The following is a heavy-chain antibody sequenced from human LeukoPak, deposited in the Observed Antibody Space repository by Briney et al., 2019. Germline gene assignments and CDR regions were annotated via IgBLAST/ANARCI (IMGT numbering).Heavy chain of an antibody. Sequence: SETLSLTCTVSGGSISSSSYYWGWIRQPPGKGLEWIGSIYYSGSTYYNPSLKSRVTISVDTSKNQFSLKLSSVTAADTAVYYCAIFVLTGYGRDYFDYWGQGTLVTVSS. D-gene: IGHD3-9*01. CDR2: IYYSGST. CDR1: GGSISSSSYY. CDR3: AIFVLTGYGRDYFDY. V-gene: IGHV4-39*07. J-gene: IGHJ4*02.